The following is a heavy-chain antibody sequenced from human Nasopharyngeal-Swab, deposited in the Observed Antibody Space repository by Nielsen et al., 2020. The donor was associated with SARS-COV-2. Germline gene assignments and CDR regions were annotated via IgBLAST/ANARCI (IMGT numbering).Heavy chain of an antibody. CDR2: ISGSGGST. CDR3: AKDIKWSIPRGYFDY. D-gene: IGHD5-12*01. Sequence: GESLKISCAASGFTFSSYAMSWVRQAPGKGLEWVSAISGSGGSTYYADSVKGRFTISRDNSKNTLYLQMNSLRAEDTAVYYRAKDIKWSIPRGYFDYWGQGTLVTVSS. J-gene: IGHJ4*02. V-gene: IGHV3-23*01. CDR1: GFTFSSYA.